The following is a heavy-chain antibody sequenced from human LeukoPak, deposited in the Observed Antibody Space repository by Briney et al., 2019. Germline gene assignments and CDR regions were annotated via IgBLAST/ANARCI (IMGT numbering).Heavy chain of an antibody. CDR1: GGSISSYS. CDR3: ARHGHYCGGDCYFDY. Sequence: SETLSLTCTVSGGSISSYSWSWIRQPPGKGLEWIGYIYYSGSTNYNPSLKSRVTISVDTSKNQFSLKLSSVTAADTAVYYCARHGHYCGGDCYFDYWGQGTLVTVSS. J-gene: IGHJ4*02. V-gene: IGHV4-59*08. CDR2: IYYSGST. D-gene: IGHD2-21*02.